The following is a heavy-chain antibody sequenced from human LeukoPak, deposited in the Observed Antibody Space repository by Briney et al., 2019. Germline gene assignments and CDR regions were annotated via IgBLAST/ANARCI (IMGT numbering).Heavy chain of an antibody. CDR2: IYSGGST. Sequence: GGSLRLSCAASGVTVSSNYMSWVRQAPGKGLEWVSVIYSGGSTYYADSVKGRFTISRDNSKNTLYLQMNSLRAEDTAVYYCAKGTEADYYYYYYMDVWGKGTTVTVSS. J-gene: IGHJ6*03. D-gene: IGHD2-8*02. CDR3: AKGTEADYYYYYYMDV. CDR1: GVTVSSNY. V-gene: IGHV3-53*01.